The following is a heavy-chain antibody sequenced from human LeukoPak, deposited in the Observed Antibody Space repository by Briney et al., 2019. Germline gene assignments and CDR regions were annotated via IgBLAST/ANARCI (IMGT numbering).Heavy chain of an antibody. J-gene: IGHJ3*02. CDR1: GFTFSSYA. V-gene: IGHV3-23*01. Sequence: GGSLRLSCAASGFTFSSYAMSWVRQAPGKGLEWVSAISGSGGSTYYADSVKGRFTISRDNSKNTLYLQMNSLRAEDTAVYYCARVQVATHSFDIWGQGTMVTVSS. CDR2: ISGSGGST. D-gene: IGHD5-12*01. CDR3: ARVQVATHSFDI.